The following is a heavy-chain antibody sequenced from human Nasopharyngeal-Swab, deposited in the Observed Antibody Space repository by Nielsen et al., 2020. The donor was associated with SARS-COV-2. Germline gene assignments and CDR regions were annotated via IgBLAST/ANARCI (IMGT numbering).Heavy chain of an antibody. CDR3: ARYCSTTSFPRGFDY. D-gene: IGHD2-2*01. CDR2: IKQSGRGQ. V-gene: IGHV3-7*01. J-gene: IGHJ4*02. Sequence: IRQPPGKGLEWVAHIKQSGRGQYYVESVKGRFTISRDNAKNSLSLQMNSLRAEDTAVYYCARYCSTTSFPRGFDYWGQGTLVTVSS.